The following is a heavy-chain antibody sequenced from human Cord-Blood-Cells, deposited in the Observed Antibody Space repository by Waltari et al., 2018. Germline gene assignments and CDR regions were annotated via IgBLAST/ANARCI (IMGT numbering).Heavy chain of an antibody. Sequence: QVQLVQSGAEVKKPGASVKVSCKASVYTFTSYGISWVRQAPGQGLEWMGWISAYNGNTNYAQKLQGRVTMTTDTSTSTAYMELRSLRSDDTAVYYCARAPPYCTNGVCYDAFDIWGQGTMVTVSS. J-gene: IGHJ3*02. CDR2: ISAYNGNT. CDR1: VYTFTSYG. CDR3: ARAPPYCTNGVCYDAFDI. V-gene: IGHV1-18*01. D-gene: IGHD2-8*01.